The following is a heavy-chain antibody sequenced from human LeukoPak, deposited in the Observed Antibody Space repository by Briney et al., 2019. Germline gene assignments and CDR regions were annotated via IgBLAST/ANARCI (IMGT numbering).Heavy chain of an antibody. J-gene: IGHJ4*02. V-gene: IGHV1-18*04. CDR2: ISAYNGNT. CDR1: GYTFTSYG. CDR3: ARDAPWQWLVGPRNGPHHDGNDY. D-gene: IGHD6-19*01. Sequence: ASVKVSCKASGYTFTSYGISWVRQAPGQGLEWMGWISAYNGNTNYAQKLQGRVTMTTDTSTSTAYMELRSLRSDDTAVYYCARDAPWQWLVGPRNGPHHDGNDYWGQGNLVTVSS.